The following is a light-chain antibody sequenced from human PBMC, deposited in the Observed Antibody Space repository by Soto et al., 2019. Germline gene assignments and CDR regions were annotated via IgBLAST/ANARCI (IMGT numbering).Light chain of an antibody. Sequence: EMVLTQSPATLSVSPGETVTLSCRASQSVRTNLAWYQHKPGQSPRLLIYDASSRATGIPDRFSGSGSGTEFTLTISSLQSEDFAVYYCQQYNNWWTFGQGTKVDI. CDR3: QQYNNWWT. J-gene: IGKJ1*01. V-gene: IGKV3D-15*01. CDR2: DAS. CDR1: QSVRTN.